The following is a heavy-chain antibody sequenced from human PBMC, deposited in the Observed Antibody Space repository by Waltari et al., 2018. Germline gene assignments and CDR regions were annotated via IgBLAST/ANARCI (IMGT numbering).Heavy chain of an antibody. CDR3: ARGKMVRGEGWFDP. J-gene: IGHJ5*02. V-gene: IGHV4-34*01. D-gene: IGHD3-10*01. Sequence: QVQLQQWGAGLLKPSETLSLTCAVYGGSFSGYYWSWIRQPPGKGLEWIGEINHSGRTNYNPSLKSRVTISVDTSKNQFSLKLTSVTAADTAVYYCARGKMVRGEGWFDPWGQGTLVTVSS. CDR1: GGSFSGYY. CDR2: INHSGRT.